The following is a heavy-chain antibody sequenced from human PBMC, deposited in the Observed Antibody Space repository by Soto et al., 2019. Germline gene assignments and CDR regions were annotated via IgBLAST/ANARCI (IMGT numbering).Heavy chain of an antibody. D-gene: IGHD1-26*01. J-gene: IGHJ3*02. CDR2: IYPGASDT. CDR1: GYSFNSYW. Sequence: PGESLNISCXASGYSFNSYWIGWLRQMPGKGLEWMGIIYPGASDTRYSPSSQGQVTISADKSISTAYLQWSSLKASETAMYYCVVGATPNAFDIWGQGTMVTVSS. V-gene: IGHV5-51*01. CDR3: VVGATPNAFDI.